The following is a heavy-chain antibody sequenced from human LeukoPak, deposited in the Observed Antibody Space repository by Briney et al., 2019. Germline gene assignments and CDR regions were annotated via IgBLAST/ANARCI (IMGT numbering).Heavy chain of an antibody. J-gene: IGHJ4*02. CDR2: ICHSGST. CDR3: ARAPRRKSGPFDY. V-gene: IGHV4-38-2*02. Sequence: SETLSLTCTVSGYSISSGYCWGWVRQPPGKGLEWIGSICHSGSTYYNPSLKSRVTISVDTSKNQFSLKLSSVTAADTAVYYCARAPRRKSGPFDYWGQGTLVTVSP. D-gene: IGHD1-26*01. CDR1: GYSISSGYC.